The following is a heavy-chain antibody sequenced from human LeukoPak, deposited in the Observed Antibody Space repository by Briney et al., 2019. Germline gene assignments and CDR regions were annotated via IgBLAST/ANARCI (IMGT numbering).Heavy chain of an antibody. D-gene: IGHD1-26*01. J-gene: IGHJ4*02. CDR2: MNPKSGDT. V-gene: IGHV1-8*03. Sequence: GASVKVSCKASGYSFTNYDINWVRQATGQGLEWMGWMNPKSGDTGYSQKFQGRVFITRDTSINTAYMELSSLGSDDTAVYYCARDEWELLSLYWGQGTLVTVSS. CDR3: ARDEWELLSLY. CDR1: GYSFTNYD.